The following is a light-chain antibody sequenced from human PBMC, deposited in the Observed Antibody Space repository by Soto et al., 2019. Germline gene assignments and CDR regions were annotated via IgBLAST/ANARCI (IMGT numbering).Light chain of an antibody. CDR2: GAS. Sequence: EMVLTQSPGTLSLSPGERATLSCRASQSISSNSLVWYQQKPGQAPRLFIYGASSRATGIPDRFSGSGSGTHFTLTISRLEPEDFALYYCQQYGSSPRITFGQGTRLEI. V-gene: IGKV3-20*01. CDR1: QSISSNS. J-gene: IGKJ5*01. CDR3: QQYGSSPRIT.